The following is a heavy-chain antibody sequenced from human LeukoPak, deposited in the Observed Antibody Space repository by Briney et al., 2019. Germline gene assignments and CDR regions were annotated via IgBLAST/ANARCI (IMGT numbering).Heavy chain of an antibody. V-gene: IGHV3-48*01. CDR1: GVTFNSYS. Sequence: GGSLRLSCAVSGVTFNSYSMNWVRQAPGKGLEWVSYISGSNSRIYYADSVKGRFTISRDNAKNSLSMQTTSPSAEDTAVYYFASGPTNWTPFDYWGQGTLVTVSS. D-gene: IGHD1-20*01. J-gene: IGHJ4*02. CDR3: ASGPTNWTPFDY. CDR2: ISGSNSRI.